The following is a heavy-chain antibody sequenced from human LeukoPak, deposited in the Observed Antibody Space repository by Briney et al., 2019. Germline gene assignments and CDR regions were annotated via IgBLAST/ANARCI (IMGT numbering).Heavy chain of an antibody. J-gene: IGHJ4*02. V-gene: IGHV3-33*01. Sequence: GGSLRLSCAASGFTFSSYGMHWVRRAPGKGLEWMAVIWYDGSNKYYADSVKGRFTISRDNSKNTLYLQMNSLRAEDTAVYYCARDVGGAEWEPPFDYWGQGTMVTVSS. CDR1: GFTFSSYG. D-gene: IGHD1-26*01. CDR3: ARDVGGAEWEPPFDY. CDR2: IWYDGSNK.